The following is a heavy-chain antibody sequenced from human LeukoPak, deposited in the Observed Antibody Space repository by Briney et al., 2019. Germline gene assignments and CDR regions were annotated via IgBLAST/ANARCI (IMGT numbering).Heavy chain of an antibody. CDR2: ISAYNGNT. CDR1: GYTFTSYG. V-gene: IGHV1-18*01. J-gene: IGHJ3*02. D-gene: IGHD3-9*01. Sequence: ASVKVSCKASGYTFTSYGISWVPQAPGQGLDWIVWISAYNGNTNYAQKLQGRVTMTTDTSTSTAYMELRSLRSDDTAVYYCARERVNYDILTGYYKGAFDIWGQGTMVTVSS. CDR3: ARERVNYDILTGYYKGAFDI.